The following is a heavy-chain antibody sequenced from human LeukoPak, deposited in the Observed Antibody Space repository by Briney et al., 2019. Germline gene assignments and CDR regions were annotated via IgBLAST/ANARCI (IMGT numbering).Heavy chain of an antibody. J-gene: IGHJ5*02. V-gene: IGHV1-2*02. CDR2: INPNSGGT. CDR1: GYTFTGYY. Sequence: ASVKVSCKASGYTFTGYYMHWVRQAPGQGLEWMGWINPNSGGTNYAQKFQGRVTMTRDTSISTAYMELSRLRSDDTAVYYCARGPYCSSTSCSYRNWFDPWGQGTLVTVSS. CDR3: ARGPYCSSTSCSYRNWFDP. D-gene: IGHD2-2*01.